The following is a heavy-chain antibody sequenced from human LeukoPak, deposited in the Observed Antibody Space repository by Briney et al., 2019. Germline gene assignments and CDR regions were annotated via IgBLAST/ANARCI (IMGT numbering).Heavy chain of an antibody. CDR2: IWYDGSNK. CDR1: GFTFSGYG. D-gene: IGHD3-10*01. J-gene: IGHJ4*02. CDR3: ARDRSTMVRGVIIAFDY. V-gene: IGHV3-33*08. Sequence: GGSLRLSCTASGFTFSGYGMHWVRQAPGKGLEWVAVIWYDGSNKYYADSVKGRFTISRDNSKNTLYLQMNGLRAEDTAVYYCARDRSTMVRGVIIAFDYWGQGTLVTVSS.